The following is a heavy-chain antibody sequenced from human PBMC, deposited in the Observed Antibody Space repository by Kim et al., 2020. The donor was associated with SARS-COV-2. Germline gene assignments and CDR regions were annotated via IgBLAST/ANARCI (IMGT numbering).Heavy chain of an antibody. CDR1: GFTFSNAW. Sequence: GGSLRLSCAASGFTFSNAWMTWVRQAPGKGLEWVGRIKSKTDGGTADYAAPVKGRFTISRDDSRNTLYVQMNSLKTEDTAVYYCTTNSFVVVSATRGDFWGQGTLVTVSS. V-gene: IGHV3-15*01. J-gene: IGHJ4*02. CDR2: IKSKTDGGTA. CDR3: TTNSFVVVSATRGDF. D-gene: IGHD2-15*01.